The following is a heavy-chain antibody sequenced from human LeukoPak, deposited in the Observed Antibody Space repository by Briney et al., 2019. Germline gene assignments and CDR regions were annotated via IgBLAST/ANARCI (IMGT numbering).Heavy chain of an antibody. V-gene: IGHV3-49*03. CDR2: IGSKARGGTT. Sequence: PGGSLRVSCTASGFTFGDYAMSWFRQARGQGLEWVGFIGSKARGGTTEYAASVKGRFTISRDDSKTIAQLQMNSLRTEDTAVYYCSRVRGHYYMDVWGKGTTVTVSS. CDR3: SRVRGHYYMDV. CDR1: GFTFGDYA. J-gene: IGHJ6*03. D-gene: IGHD1-26*01.